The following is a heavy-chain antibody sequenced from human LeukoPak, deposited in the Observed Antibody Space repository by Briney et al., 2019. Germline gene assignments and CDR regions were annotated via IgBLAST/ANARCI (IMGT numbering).Heavy chain of an antibody. CDR1: GFTFSSYA. J-gene: IGHJ6*03. CDR3: TTDIEGGSYYYYYYYVDV. CDR2: ISGSGGST. D-gene: IGHD1-26*01. Sequence: GSLRLSCAASGFTFSSYAMSWVRQAPGKGLEWVSAISGSGGSTYYADSVKGRFTISRDNSKNTLYLQMNSLKTEDTAVYYCTTDIEGGSYYYYYYYVDVWGKGTTVTVSS. V-gene: IGHV3-23*01.